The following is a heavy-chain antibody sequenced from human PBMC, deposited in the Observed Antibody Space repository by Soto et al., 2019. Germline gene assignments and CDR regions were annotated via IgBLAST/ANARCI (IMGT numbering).Heavy chain of an antibody. D-gene: IGHD6-19*01. J-gene: IGHJ1*01. CDR2: IKSKTDGGTT. CDR1: GFTFSNDW. V-gene: IGHV3-15*01. Sequence: EVQLVESGGGLVKPGGSLRLSCAASGFTFSNDWMSWVRQAPGKGLEWVGRIKSKTDGGTTDYAAPVKGRFTISRDDPKNTLYLQMNSLKTEDTAVYYCTTGFVPNSGWYAEYFQHWGQGTLVTVSS. CDR3: TTGFVPNSGWYAEYFQH.